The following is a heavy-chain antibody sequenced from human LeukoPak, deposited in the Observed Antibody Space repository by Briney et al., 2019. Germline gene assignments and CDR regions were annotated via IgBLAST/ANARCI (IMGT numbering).Heavy chain of an antibody. J-gene: IGHJ5*02. CDR1: GGSISSYH. D-gene: IGHD3-22*01. CDR2: IYYSGST. V-gene: IGHV4-59*07. Sequence: SDTLSLTCTVSGGSISSYHWSWLRQPTGKGVEWIGYIYYSGSTNYNPSLKIRVTISVDRSKNQFSLKLSSVTAADTAVYYCARRGGDSSGPYWFDPWGQGTLVTVSS. CDR3: ARRGGDSSGPYWFDP.